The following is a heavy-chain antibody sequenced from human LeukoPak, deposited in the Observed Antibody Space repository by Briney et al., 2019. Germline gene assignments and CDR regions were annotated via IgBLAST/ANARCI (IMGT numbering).Heavy chain of an antibody. D-gene: IGHD5-24*01. CDR3: ARGEMATTLDY. CDR1: GGTFSSYA. V-gene: IGHV1-69*04. Sequence: GASVKVSCKASGGTFSSYAISWVRQAPGQGLEWMGRIIPILGIANYAQKFQGRVTITADKSTSTAYVELSSLRSEDTAVYYCARGEMATTLDYWGQGTLVTVSS. CDR2: IIPILGIA. J-gene: IGHJ4*02.